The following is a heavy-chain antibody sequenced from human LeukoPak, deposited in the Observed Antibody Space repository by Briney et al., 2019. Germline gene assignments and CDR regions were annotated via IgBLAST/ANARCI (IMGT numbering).Heavy chain of an antibody. J-gene: IGHJ4*02. CDR3: AREGIVATEADY. CDR2: ITSSSTTI. V-gene: IGHV3-48*04. D-gene: IGHD5-12*01. CDR1: GFTFSSYA. Sequence: GGSLRLFCAASGFTFSSYAMHRVRQAPGKGLEWISYITSSSTTIYYADSVKGRFTISRDNAKNSLYLQMNSLRAEDTAVYYCAREGIVATEADYWGQGTLVTVSS.